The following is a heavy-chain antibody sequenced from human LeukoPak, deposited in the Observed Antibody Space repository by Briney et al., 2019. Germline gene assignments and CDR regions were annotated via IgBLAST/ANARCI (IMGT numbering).Heavy chain of an antibody. V-gene: IGHV3-30*02. J-gene: IGHJ6*02. Sequence: PGGSLRLSCAASGFTFSIYGMHWVRQAPGKGLEWVAFIRYDGSNKYYADSVKGRFTISRDNSKNTLYLQMNSLRAEDTAVYYCAKVGIAAADYYGMDVWGQGTTVTVSS. CDR1: GFTFSIYG. CDR3: AKVGIAAADYYGMDV. CDR2: IRYDGSNK. D-gene: IGHD6-13*01.